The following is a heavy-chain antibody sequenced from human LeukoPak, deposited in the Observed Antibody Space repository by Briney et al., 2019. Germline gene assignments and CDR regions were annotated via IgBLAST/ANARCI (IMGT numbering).Heavy chain of an antibody. CDR3: ARDVDYGGKGFDY. CDR2: ISSSSSYI. Sequence: GGSLRLSCAASGFTFSSYSMNWVRQAPGKGLEWVSSISSSSSYIYYADPVKGRFTISRDNAKNSLYLQMNSLRAEDTAVYYCARDVDYGGKGFDYWGQGTLVTVSS. J-gene: IGHJ4*02. V-gene: IGHV3-21*01. CDR1: GFTFSSYS. D-gene: IGHD4-23*01.